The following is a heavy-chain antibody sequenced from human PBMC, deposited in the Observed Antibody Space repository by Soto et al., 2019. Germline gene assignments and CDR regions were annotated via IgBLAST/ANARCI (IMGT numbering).Heavy chain of an antibody. CDR3: AREEVAYYDSGSYNWFDP. CDR1: GGSINSGNYY. J-gene: IGHJ5*02. Sequence: QVQLQESDPGLVKPSQTLSLTCTVSGGSINSGNYYWSWIRQQPGKGLEWIGYVYYSGSTYYNPSLKSRVTMSVDTSNNQFTVKLSSVTAADTAVYYCAREEVAYYDSGSYNWFDPWGQGTLVTVSS. D-gene: IGHD3-10*01. CDR2: VYYSGST. V-gene: IGHV4-31*03.